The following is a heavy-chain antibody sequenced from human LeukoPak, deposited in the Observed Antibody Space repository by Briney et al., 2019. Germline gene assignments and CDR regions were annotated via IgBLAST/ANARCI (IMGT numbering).Heavy chain of an antibody. V-gene: IGHV3-23*01. CDR1: GFTFSSNA. D-gene: IGHD3-9*01. Sequence: GGSLRLSCAAYGFTFSSNAMSWVRQAPGKGLEWVSAISGSGGSTYYADSVKGRFTISRDNSKNTLYLQMNSLRAEDTAVYYCAKALRYFGYYYYGMDVWGQGTTVTVSS. CDR3: AKALRYFGYYYYGMDV. J-gene: IGHJ6*02. CDR2: ISGSGGST.